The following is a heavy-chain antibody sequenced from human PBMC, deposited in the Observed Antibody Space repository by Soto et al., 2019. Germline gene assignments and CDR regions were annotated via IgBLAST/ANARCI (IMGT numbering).Heavy chain of an antibody. CDR1: GYTFTGYY. V-gene: IGHV1-2*04. J-gene: IGHJ3*02. Sequence: GASVKVSCKASGYTFTGYYMHWVRQAPGQGLEWMGWINPNSGGTNYAQKFQGWVTMTRDTSISTAYMELSRLRSDDTAVYYCARYCSSTSCYGAFDIWGQGTMVTVPS. CDR3: ARYCSSTSCYGAFDI. D-gene: IGHD2-2*01. CDR2: INPNSGGT.